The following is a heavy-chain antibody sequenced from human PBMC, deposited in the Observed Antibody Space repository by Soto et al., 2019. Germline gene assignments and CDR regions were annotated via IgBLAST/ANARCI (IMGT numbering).Heavy chain of an antibody. CDR1: SGSISSSNW. V-gene: IGHV4-4*02. J-gene: IGHJ6*03. CDR2: IYHSGST. Sequence: SETLSLTCAVSSGSISSSNWWSWVRQPPGKGLEWIGEIYHSGSTNYNPSLKSRVTISVDKSKNQFSLKLSSVTAADTAVYYCARNGADPMVRGVEYYYMDVWGKGTTVTVSS. D-gene: IGHD3-10*01. CDR3: ARNGADPMVRGVEYYYMDV.